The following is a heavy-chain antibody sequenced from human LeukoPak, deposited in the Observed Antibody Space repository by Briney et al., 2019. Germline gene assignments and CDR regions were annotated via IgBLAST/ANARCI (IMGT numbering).Heavy chain of an antibody. J-gene: IGHJ4*02. Sequence: SVKVSCKAPGYTFTTSGISWVRQAPGQGLEWMGGIIPIFGTANYAQKFQGRVTITADESTSTAYMELSSLRSEDTAVYYCAREAAASVTFDYWGQGTLVTVSS. CDR2: IIPIFGTA. CDR3: AREAAASVTFDY. V-gene: IGHV1-69*13. D-gene: IGHD6-13*01. CDR1: GYTFTTSG.